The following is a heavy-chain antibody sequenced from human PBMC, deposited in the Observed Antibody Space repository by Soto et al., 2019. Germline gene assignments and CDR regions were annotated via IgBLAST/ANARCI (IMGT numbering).Heavy chain of an antibody. D-gene: IGHD3-22*01. CDR2: FDPEDGET. Sequence: ASVKVSCKVSGYTLTELSMHWVRQAPGKGLEWMGGFDPEDGETIYAQKLQGRVTMTEDTSTDTAYMELSRLRSEDTAVYYCATYYYDSSGSYRATDAAFDIWGQATMVTVSS. V-gene: IGHV1-24*01. CDR3: ATYYYDSSGSYRATDAAFDI. J-gene: IGHJ3*02. CDR1: GYTLTELS.